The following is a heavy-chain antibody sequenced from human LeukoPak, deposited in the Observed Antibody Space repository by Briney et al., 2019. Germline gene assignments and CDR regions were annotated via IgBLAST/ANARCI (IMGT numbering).Heavy chain of an antibody. CDR3: AELGITMIGGV. V-gene: IGHV3-23*01. CDR1: GFTFSSYA. J-gene: IGHJ6*04. D-gene: IGHD3-10*02. Sequence: GGSLRLSCAASGFTFSSYAMSWVRQAPGKGLEWVSAINGRGGSTYYADSVKGRFTISRDNAKNSLYLQMNSLRAEDTAVYYCAELGITMIGGVWGKGTTVTISS. CDR2: INGRGGST.